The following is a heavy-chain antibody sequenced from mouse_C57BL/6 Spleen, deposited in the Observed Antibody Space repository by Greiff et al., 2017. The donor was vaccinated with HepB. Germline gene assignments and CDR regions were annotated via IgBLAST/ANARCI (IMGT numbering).Heavy chain of an antibody. CDR1: GYTFTSYW. CDR2: IHPNSGST. V-gene: IGHV1-64*01. CDR3: ARVSLYYDYLAY. Sequence: VQLQQPGAELVKPGASVKLSCKASGYTFTSYWMHWVKQRPGQGLEWIGMIHPNSGSTNYNEKFKSKATLTVDKSSSTAYMQLSSLTSEDSAVYYCARVSLYYDYLAYWGQGTLVTVSA. D-gene: IGHD2-4*01. J-gene: IGHJ3*01.